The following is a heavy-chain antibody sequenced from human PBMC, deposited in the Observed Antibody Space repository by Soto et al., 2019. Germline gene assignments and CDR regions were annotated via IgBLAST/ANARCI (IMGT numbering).Heavy chain of an antibody. CDR3: AKEKWLVPWYYFDY. J-gene: IGHJ4*02. V-gene: IGHV3-30*18. CDR1: GFTFSSYG. Sequence: GGSLRLSCAASGFTFSSYGMHWVRQAPGKGLEWVAVISYDGSNKYYADSVKGRFTISRDNSKNTLYLQMNSLRAEDTAVYYCAKEKWLVPWYYFDYWGQGTLGTVSS. D-gene: IGHD6-19*01. CDR2: ISYDGSNK.